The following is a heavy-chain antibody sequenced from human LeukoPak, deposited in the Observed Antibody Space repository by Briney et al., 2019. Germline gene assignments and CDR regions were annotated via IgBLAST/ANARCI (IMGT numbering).Heavy chain of an antibody. CDR3: ARRTGELPFDY. D-gene: IGHD1-26*01. CDR1: GGSISSSSYY. Sequence: PSETLSLTCIVSGGSISSSSYYWGWIRQPPGKGLEWIGSIYYGASTYYNPSLKSRVTISVDTSKNQFSLKLRSVTAADTAVYYCARRTGELPFDYWGQGSLVTVSS. CDR2: IYYGAST. V-gene: IGHV4-39*01. J-gene: IGHJ4*02.